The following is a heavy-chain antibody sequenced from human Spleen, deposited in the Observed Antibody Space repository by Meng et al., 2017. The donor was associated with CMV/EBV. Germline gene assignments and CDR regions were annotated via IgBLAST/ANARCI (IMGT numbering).Heavy chain of an antibody. CDR1: GFTFNSYW. Sequence: LSLTCAASGFTFNSYWMHWVRQAPGKGLVWVSSINSDGSSTSYADSVKGRFTISRDNAKNTLYLQMNSLRAEDTAVYYCARGGKLLWFGTTYYFDMDVWGQGTTVTVSS. D-gene: IGHD3-10*01. CDR3: ARGGKLLWFGTTYYFDMDV. V-gene: IGHV3-74*01. CDR2: INSDGSST. J-gene: IGHJ6*02.